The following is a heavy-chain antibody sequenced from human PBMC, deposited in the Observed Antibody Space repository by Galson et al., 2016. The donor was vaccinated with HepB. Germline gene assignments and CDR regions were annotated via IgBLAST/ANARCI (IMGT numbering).Heavy chain of an antibody. V-gene: IGHV3-53*01. D-gene: IGHD3-10*01. CDR3: ARGPGYYSASGRPWDYNPMDV. CDR1: GFSVSTNY. J-gene: IGHJ6*01. CDR2: IYTAGHT. Sequence: SLRLSCAVSGFSVSTNYRSWVRQAPGKGLEWVSIIYTAGHTYYTDSVKGRFTISRDNGQNTLYLQMKSLTGEDTSVYYCARGPGYYSASGRPWDYNPMDVWGQGTTAIVSS.